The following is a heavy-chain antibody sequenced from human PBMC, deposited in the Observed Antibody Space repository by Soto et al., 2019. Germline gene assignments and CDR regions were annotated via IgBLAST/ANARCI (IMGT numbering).Heavy chain of an antibody. CDR3: ARYYGDYRNWFDH. J-gene: IGHJ5*02. CDR1: GGSISSGDYY. D-gene: IGHD4-17*01. CDR2: IHYSGTT. Sequence: QVQLQESGPGLVQPSRTLSLTCTVSGGSISSGDYYWTWIRQHPGKGLEWIGYIHYSGTTYYNPSTKGRVTLSVDTSKNQFSLKVSSVTAADTALYYWARYYGDYRNWFDHCGQGTLVTVSS. V-gene: IGHV4-31*03.